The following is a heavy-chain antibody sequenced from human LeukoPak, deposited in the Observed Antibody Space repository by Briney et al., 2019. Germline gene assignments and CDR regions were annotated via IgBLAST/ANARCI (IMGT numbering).Heavy chain of an antibody. CDR3: ARAGREAMVNDAFDI. J-gene: IGHJ3*02. D-gene: IGHD5-18*01. V-gene: IGHV1-8*01. CDR1: GYTFTIYD. CDR2: MNPNRGNT. Sequence: ASVKVSCKASGYTFTIYDINWVRQATGQGLEWMGWMNPNRGNTSYAQKIEGRVTMTRNTSISTAYMELSSLRSEDTAVYYCARAGREAMVNDAFDIWGQGTMVSVSS.